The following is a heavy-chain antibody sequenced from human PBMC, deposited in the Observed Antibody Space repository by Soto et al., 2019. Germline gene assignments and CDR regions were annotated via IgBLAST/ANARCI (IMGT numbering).Heavy chain of an antibody. CDR2: IWYDGSNK. J-gene: IGHJ4*02. CDR3: AREHYYCDSSGFSYYFDY. CDR1: GFTFSSYG. D-gene: IGHD3-22*01. Sequence: QVQLVESGGGVVQPGRSLRLSCAASGFTFSSYGMHWVRQAPGKGLEWVAVIWYDGSNKYSENYVKGRFTNSRNNSKNTLYLQMNSVRADDTAVYYCAREHYYCDSSGFSYYFDYWGQGTLVTVSS. V-gene: IGHV3-33*01.